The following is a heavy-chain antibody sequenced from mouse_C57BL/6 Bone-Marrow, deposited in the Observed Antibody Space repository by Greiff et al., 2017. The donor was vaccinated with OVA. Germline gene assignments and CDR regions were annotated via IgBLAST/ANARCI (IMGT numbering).Heavy chain of an antibody. Sequence: VQLQQSGPELVKPGASVKLSCKASGYSFTDYYMNWVKQSHGKSLEWIGVINPNYGTTSYTQKFKGKATLTVDHSSSTAYMQLNSLTSEDTEDYYCARDSNYDFDYWGQGTTLTVSS. J-gene: IGHJ2*01. V-gene: IGHV1-39*01. D-gene: IGHD2-5*01. CDR1: GYSFTDYY. CDR2: INPNYGTT. CDR3: ARDSNYDFDY.